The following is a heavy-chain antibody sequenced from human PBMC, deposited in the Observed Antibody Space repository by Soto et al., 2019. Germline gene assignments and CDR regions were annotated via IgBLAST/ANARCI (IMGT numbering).Heavy chain of an antibody. V-gene: IGHV3-74*01. CDR2: INSDGSGT. J-gene: IGHJ4*02. CDR3: VDPYFFDY. D-gene: IGHD2-2*03. Sequence: LRLSCAASGFTFSSHWMHWVRQAPGKGLVWVSRINSDGSGTSYADSVKGRFTISRDNAKNTLYLQMNSLRAEDTALYYCVDPYFFDYWGQGTLVTVSS. CDR1: GFTFSSHW.